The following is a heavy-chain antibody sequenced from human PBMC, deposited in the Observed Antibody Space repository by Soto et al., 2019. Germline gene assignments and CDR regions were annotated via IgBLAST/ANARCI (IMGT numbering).Heavy chain of an antibody. J-gene: IGHJ6*02. D-gene: IGHD2-2*02. Sequence: SVKVSCKASGGTFSSYAISWVRQAPGQGLEWMGGIIPIFGTANYAQKFQGRVTITADESTSTAYMELSSLRSEDTAVYYCARDRIGYCSSTSCYTVHRYYYYGMDVWGQGTTVTVSS. CDR1: GGTFSSYA. V-gene: IGHV1-69*13. CDR3: ARDRIGYCSSTSCYTVHRYYYYGMDV. CDR2: IIPIFGTA.